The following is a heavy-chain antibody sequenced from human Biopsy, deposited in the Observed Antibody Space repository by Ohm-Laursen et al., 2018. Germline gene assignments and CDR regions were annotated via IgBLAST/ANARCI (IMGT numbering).Heavy chain of an antibody. J-gene: IGHJ4*02. CDR3: ARLGSGDYFPTFFDF. Sequence: TLSLTCTVSGVSINGDRYYWNWIRHHPGKGLEWIGNIFYSANTYYNPSLKSRVTISVDTSKNQFSLKLSSVTAADTAVYYCARLGSGDYFPTFFDFWGQGAPVTVSS. V-gene: IGHV4-31*03. CDR2: IFYSANT. D-gene: IGHD5-12*01. CDR1: GVSINGDRYY.